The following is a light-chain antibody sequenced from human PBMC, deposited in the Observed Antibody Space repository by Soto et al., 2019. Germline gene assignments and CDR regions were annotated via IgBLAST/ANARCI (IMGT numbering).Light chain of an antibody. CDR3: QQYSDWPLT. CDR1: QSVRSH. Sequence: EIVLTQSPATLSLYPGETATLYCRASQSVRSHLVWFQQKPGQAPRLLMYGVSTRATGMPARFSGSGSGTEFTLIISSLQSEDIADYYCQQYSDWPLTFGGGSKADIK. J-gene: IGKJ4*01. V-gene: IGKV3D-15*01. CDR2: GVS.